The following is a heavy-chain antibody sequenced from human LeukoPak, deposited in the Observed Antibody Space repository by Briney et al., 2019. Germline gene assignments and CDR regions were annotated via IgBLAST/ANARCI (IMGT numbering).Heavy chain of an antibody. Sequence: ASVKVSCKASGYTFTSYDINWVRQAPGQGLEWMGWINPNSGGTNYAQKFQGRVTMTRDTSISTAYMELSRLRSDDTAVYYCARDLGYCSSTSCYGSDYWGQGTLVTVSS. V-gene: IGHV1-2*02. CDR3: ARDLGYCSSTSCYGSDY. J-gene: IGHJ4*02. CDR2: INPNSGGT. D-gene: IGHD2-2*01. CDR1: GYTFTSYD.